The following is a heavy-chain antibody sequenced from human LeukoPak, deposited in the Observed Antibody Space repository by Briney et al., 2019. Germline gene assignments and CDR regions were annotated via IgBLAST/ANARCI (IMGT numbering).Heavy chain of an antibody. CDR3: SRESGPFSPFGF. J-gene: IGHJ4*02. Sequence: SGTPSLTCGVSGGSISDTNWWSWVRQPPGQGLEWIGEISLRGLTNYNPSLRSRLTMSLDESKNQVSLNLTSVTAADTAVYYCSRESGPFSPFGFWGQGTLVSVHS. D-gene: IGHD1-26*01. CDR2: ISLRGLT. CDR1: GGSISDTNW. V-gene: IGHV4-4*02.